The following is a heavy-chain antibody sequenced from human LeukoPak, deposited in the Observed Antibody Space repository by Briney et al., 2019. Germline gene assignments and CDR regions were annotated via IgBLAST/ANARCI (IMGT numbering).Heavy chain of an antibody. CDR3: AGGGLYVNTAMIRHWYFHI. Sequence: PGGSLRLSCAASGFTVSSNYMSWVRQAPGKGLEWVSVIYSGGSTFYADSVKGRFTISRDTSKNTLYLQMNSLRTEDTAVYYCAGGGLYVNTAMIRHWYFHIWGRGTLVTVSS. CDR2: IYSGGST. D-gene: IGHD5-18*01. V-gene: IGHV3-53*01. CDR1: GFTVSSNY. J-gene: IGHJ2*01.